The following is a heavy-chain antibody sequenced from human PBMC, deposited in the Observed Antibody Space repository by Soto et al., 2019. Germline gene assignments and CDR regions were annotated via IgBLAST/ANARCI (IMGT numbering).Heavy chain of an antibody. D-gene: IGHD5-12*01. CDR1: CDSIISGGYY. V-gene: IGHV4-30-2*01. Sequence: PSETLSLTCAFSCDSIISGGYYWSCIRQPPGKGLEWVGYMFHNGFTSYTPSLQSRATISLDRSRNQFSLKLFPVTAADTAVYYCARLDGYNSFDYWGQGTLVTVSS. CDR2: MFHNGFT. CDR3: ARLDGYNSFDY. J-gene: IGHJ4*02.